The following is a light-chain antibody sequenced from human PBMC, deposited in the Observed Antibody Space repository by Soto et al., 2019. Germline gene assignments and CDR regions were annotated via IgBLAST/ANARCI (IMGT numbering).Light chain of an antibody. V-gene: IGKV3-20*01. CDR2: GTF. Sequence: EIVLTQSPGTLSVSPGERATLSCRASETISSDKLAWYQQKPGQPPSLLIDGTFSSATGIPDRFSGSGSGTDFALTISLLESEDSAIYYCQQYGSWTFGQGTKVEI. CDR3: QQYGSWT. J-gene: IGKJ1*01. CDR1: ETISSDK.